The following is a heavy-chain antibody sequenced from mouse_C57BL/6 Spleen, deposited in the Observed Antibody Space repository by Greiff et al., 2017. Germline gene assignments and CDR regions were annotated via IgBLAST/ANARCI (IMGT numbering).Heavy chain of an antibody. D-gene: IGHD2-5*01. J-gene: IGHJ2*01. CDR2: INPGSGGT. Sequence: VKLQQSGAELVRPGTSVKVSCKASGYAFTNYLIEWVKQRPGQGLEWIGVINPGSGGTNYNEKFKGKATLTADKSSSTAYMQLRSLTSEDSAVYFCARGDYSNYEFDYWGQGTTLTVSS. CDR3: ARGDYSNYEFDY. CDR1: GYAFTNYL. V-gene: IGHV1-54*01.